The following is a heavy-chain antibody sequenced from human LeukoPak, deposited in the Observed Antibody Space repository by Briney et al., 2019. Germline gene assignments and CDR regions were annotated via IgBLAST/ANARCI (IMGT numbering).Heavy chain of an antibody. Sequence: SETLSLTCTVSGGSISSYYWSWIRQPPGKGLEWIGYIYYSGSTNYNPSLKSRVAISVDTSKNQFSLKLSSVTAADTAVYYCARARQWLAHFDYWGQGTLVTVSS. V-gene: IGHV4-59*01. CDR2: IYYSGST. CDR1: GGSISSYY. D-gene: IGHD6-19*01. J-gene: IGHJ4*02. CDR3: ARARQWLAHFDY.